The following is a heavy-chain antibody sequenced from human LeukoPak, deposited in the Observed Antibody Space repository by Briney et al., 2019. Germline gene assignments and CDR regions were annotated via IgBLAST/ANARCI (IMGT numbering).Heavy chain of an antibody. V-gene: IGHV3-33*01. Sequence: GSLRLSCAASGFTFSSYGMHWVRQAPGKGLEWVAVIWYDGSNKYYADSVKGRFTISRDNSKNTLYLQMNSLRAEDTAVYYCARRGGSYADGYFDNLVQGTMVTGSS. CDR2: IWYDGSNK. J-gene: IGHJ4*02. CDR3: ARRGGSYADGYFDN. D-gene: IGHD5-18*01. CDR1: GFTFSSYG.